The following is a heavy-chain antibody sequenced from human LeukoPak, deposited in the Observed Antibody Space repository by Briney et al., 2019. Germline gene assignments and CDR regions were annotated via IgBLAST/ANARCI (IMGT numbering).Heavy chain of an antibody. J-gene: IGHJ4*02. V-gene: IGHV5-51*01. CDR3: ARQRQQFDINWLQSYLYYFDY. Sequence: GESLKISCKGSGYSFTSYWIGWVRQMPGKGLEWMGIIYPGDSDTRYSPSFQGQVTISADKSISTAYLQWSSLKASDTAMYYCARQRQQFDINWLQSYLYYFDYWGQGTLVTVSS. CDR2: IYPGDSDT. D-gene: IGHD1-20*01. CDR1: GYSFTSYW.